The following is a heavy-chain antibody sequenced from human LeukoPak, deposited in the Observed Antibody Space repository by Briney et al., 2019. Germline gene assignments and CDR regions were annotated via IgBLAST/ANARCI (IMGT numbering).Heavy chain of an antibody. Sequence: ASVKVSCKASGYTFTGYYMHWVRQAPGQGLEWMGWINPNSGGTNYAQKFQGRVTMTRDTSNSTAYMELSRLRSDDTAVYYCARAGGATMIVVVTRPLYFDYWGQGTLVTVSS. CDR3: ARAGGATMIVVVTRPLYFDY. CDR2: INPNSGGT. V-gene: IGHV1-2*02. D-gene: IGHD3-22*01. J-gene: IGHJ4*02. CDR1: GYTFTGYY.